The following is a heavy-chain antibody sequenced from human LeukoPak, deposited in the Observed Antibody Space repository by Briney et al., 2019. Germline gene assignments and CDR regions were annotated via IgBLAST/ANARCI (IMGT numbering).Heavy chain of an antibody. CDR2: ISDSGGRT. CDR3: AKRGVVIRVILVGFHKEAYYFDS. CDR1: GITLSNYG. V-gene: IGHV3-23*01. Sequence: GGSLRLSCTVSGITLSNYGMSWVRQAPGKGLEWVAGISDSGGRTNYADSVKGRFAISRDNPRNTLFLQMNSLRAEDTAVYFCAKRGVVIRVILVGFHKEAYYFDSWGQGALVTVSS. D-gene: IGHD3-22*01. J-gene: IGHJ4*02.